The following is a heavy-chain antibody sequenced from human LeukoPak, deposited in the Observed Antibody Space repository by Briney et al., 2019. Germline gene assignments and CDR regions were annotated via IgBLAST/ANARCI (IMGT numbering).Heavy chain of an antibody. D-gene: IGHD6-13*01. CDR3: ARGEQQLVGYFDY. CDR2: INHSGST. Sequence: SETLSLTCTVSGGSVSSGSYYWSWIRQAPGKGLEWIGEINHSGSTNYNPSLESRVTISVDTSKNQFSLKLSSVTAADTAVYFCARGEQQLVGYFDYWGQGTLVTVSS. J-gene: IGHJ4*02. V-gene: IGHV4-39*01. CDR1: GGSVSSGSYY.